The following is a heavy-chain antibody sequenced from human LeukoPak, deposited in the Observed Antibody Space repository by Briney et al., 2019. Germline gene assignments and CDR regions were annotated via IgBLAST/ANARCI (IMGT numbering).Heavy chain of an antibody. CDR1: VYTFPGYG. CDR3: ARDEDHNPLVH. J-gene: IGHJ4*02. CDR2: ISGYNGNT. V-gene: IGHV1-18*01. Sequence: ASVKVSCKASVYTFPGYGITWVRQAPGHGLEWMGWISGYNGNTKYAQKLQGRVTMTTDTFTSTAYMELRSLRSDDTAVYYCARDEDHNPLVHWGQGTLVTVSS.